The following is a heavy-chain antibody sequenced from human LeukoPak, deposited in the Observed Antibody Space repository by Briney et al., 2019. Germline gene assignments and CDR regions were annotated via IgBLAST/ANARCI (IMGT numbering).Heavy chain of an antibody. D-gene: IGHD2-15*01. CDR1: GYSISSGYY. Sequence: TSETLSLTCTVSGYSISSGYYWGWIRQPPGKGLEWIGSIYYSGSNYYNPSLKSRVTISVDTSRNQFSLKLSSVTAADTAVYYCVREVRIVVAAAPGWFDPWGQGTLVTVSS. CDR2: IYYSGSN. J-gene: IGHJ5*02. CDR3: VREVRIVVAAAPGWFDP. V-gene: IGHV4-38-2*02.